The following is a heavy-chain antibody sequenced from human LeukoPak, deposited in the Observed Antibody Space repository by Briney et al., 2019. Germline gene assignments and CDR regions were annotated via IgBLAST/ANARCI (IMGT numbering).Heavy chain of an antibody. J-gene: IGHJ6*03. V-gene: IGHV3-7*01. CDR1: GFTFSSYW. D-gene: IGHD2-2*01. CDR3: ARGSGCSSTSCYVDYYYYYMDV. Sequence: GGSLRLSCAASGFTFSSYWMSWVRQAPGKGLEWVANIKQDGSEKYYVDSVKGRFTISRDNAKNSLYLQMNSLRAEDAAVYYCARGSGCSSTSCYVDYYYYYMDVWGKGTTVTVSS. CDR2: IKQDGSEK.